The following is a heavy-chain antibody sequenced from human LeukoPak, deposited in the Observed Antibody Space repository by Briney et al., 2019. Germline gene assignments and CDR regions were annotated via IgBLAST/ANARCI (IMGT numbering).Heavy chain of an antibody. CDR1: GGSISSYY. CDR2: IYYSGST. J-gene: IGHJ4*02. D-gene: IGHD3-3*02. V-gene: IGHV4-59*01. Sequence: SETLSLTCTVSGGSISSYYWSWIRQPPGKGLEWIGYIYYSGSTNYNPSLTSRVTISVDTSKNQFSLTLSSVTAADTAVYYCARQLANFDYWGQGTLVTVSS. CDR3: ARQLANFDY.